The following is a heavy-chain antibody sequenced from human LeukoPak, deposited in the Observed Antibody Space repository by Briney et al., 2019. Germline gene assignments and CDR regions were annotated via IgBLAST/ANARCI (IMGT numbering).Heavy chain of an antibody. CDR2: IYYSGST. Sequence: SWIRQHPGKGLEWIGYIYYSGSTYYNPSLKSRVTISVDTSKNQFSLKLSSVTAADTAVYYCARDPVGATDSFDYWGQGTLVTVSS. V-gene: IGHV4-31*02. CDR3: ARDPVGATDSFDY. J-gene: IGHJ4*02. D-gene: IGHD1-26*01.